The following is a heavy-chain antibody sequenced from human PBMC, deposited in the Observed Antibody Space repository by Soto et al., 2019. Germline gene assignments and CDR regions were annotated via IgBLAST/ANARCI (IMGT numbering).Heavy chain of an antibody. J-gene: IGHJ6*03. CDR3: ARGRLGFGAYYYYYMDV. Sequence: SETLSLTCAVYGGSFSGYYWSWIRQPPGKGLEWIGEINHSGSTNYNPSLKSRVTISVDTSKNQFSLKLSSVTAADTAVYYCARGRLGFGAYYYYYMDVWGKGTTVTVSS. D-gene: IGHD3-10*01. CDR2: INHSGST. V-gene: IGHV4-34*01. CDR1: GGSFSGYY.